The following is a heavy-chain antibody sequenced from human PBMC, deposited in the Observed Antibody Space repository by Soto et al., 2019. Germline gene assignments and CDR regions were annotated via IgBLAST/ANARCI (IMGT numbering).Heavy chain of an antibody. CDR3: ARVSHYYGSGSPGDY. CDR1: GYTFTSYG. J-gene: IGHJ4*02. CDR2: ISAYNGNT. V-gene: IGHV1-18*01. D-gene: IGHD3-10*01. Sequence: QFQLVQSGAEVKKPGASVKVSCKASGYTFTSYGISWVRQAPGQGREWMGWISAYNGNTNYAQKLQGRVTMTTDTSTSTAYMELRSLRSDDTAVYYCARVSHYYGSGSPGDYWGQGTLVTVSS.